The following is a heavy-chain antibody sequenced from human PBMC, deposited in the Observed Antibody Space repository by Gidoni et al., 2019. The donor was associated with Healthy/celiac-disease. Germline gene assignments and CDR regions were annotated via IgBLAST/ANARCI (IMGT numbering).Heavy chain of an antibody. D-gene: IGHD3-10*01. CDR2: INPSCGST. V-gene: IGHV1-46*01. Sequence: QVQLVQSGAEVKKPGASVTVSCKASGYTFTSYYMHWVRQAPGQGLECMGIINPSCGSTSYAQKFQGRVTMTRDTSTSTVYMELSSLRSEDTAVYYCARSTTMVRGVIGYWGQGTLVTVSS. CDR3: ARSTTMVRGVIGY. CDR1: GYTFTSYY. J-gene: IGHJ4*02.